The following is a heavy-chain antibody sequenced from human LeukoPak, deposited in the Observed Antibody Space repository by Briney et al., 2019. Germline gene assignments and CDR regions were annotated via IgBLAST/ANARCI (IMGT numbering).Heavy chain of an antibody. V-gene: IGHV4-31*03. Sequence: SQPLSLTCTVSGGSINSGDYYWSWIRQHPGKGLEWIGDIYYSGSTSYNPSLKSRVTISVDTSKNQFSLKMTSVTAADTAVYYCARDGDSEFFQHWGQGTLVTVTS. D-gene: IGHD2/OR15-2a*01. CDR3: ARDGDSEFFQH. J-gene: IGHJ1*01. CDR2: IYYSGST. CDR1: GGSINSGDYY.